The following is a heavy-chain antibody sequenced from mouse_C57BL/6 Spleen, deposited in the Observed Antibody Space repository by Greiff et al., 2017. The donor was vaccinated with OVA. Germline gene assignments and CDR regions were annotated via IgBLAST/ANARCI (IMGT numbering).Heavy chain of an antibody. V-gene: IGHV1-54*01. J-gene: IGHJ4*01. CDR1: GYAFTNYL. Sequence: VQLQQSGAELVRPGTSVKVSCKASGYAFTNYLIEWVKQRPGQGLEWIGVINPGSGGTNYNEKFKGQATLTADKSSSTAYMQLSSLTSADSAVYFCARKGIIYYGNPAAMDYWGQGTSVTVSS. CDR2: INPGSGGT. D-gene: IGHD2-1*01. CDR3: ARKGIIYYGNPAAMDY.